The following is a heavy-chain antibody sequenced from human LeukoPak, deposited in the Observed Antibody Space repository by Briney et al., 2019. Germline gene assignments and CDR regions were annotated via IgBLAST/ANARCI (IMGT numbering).Heavy chain of an antibody. J-gene: IGHJ6*02. CDR3: ARPTVTTFRGYYYYGMDV. D-gene: IGHD4-11*01. CDR2: IYSGGST. Sequence: GGSLRLSCAASGFTVSSNYMSWVRQAPGKGLEWVSVIYSGGSTYYADSVKGRFTISRDNAKNSLYLQMNSLRAEDTAVYYCARPTVTTFRGYYYYGMDVWGQGTTVTVSS. CDR1: GFTVSSNY. V-gene: IGHV3-53*01.